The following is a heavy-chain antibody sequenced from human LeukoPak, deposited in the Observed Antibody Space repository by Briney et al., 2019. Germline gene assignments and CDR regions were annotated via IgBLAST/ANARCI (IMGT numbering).Heavy chain of an antibody. D-gene: IGHD6-19*01. CDR3: AREGYSSGWTLVSHMDV. CDR1: GFTFSSYS. Sequence: NPGGSLRHTCAASGFTFSSYSMNWVRQAPGKGLESVSSISSSSSYIYYADSVKGRFTISRDNAKNSLYLQMNSLRAEDAAVYYCAREGYSSGWTLVSHMDVWGKGTTVTVSS. V-gene: IGHV3-21*01. J-gene: IGHJ6*03. CDR2: ISSSSSYI.